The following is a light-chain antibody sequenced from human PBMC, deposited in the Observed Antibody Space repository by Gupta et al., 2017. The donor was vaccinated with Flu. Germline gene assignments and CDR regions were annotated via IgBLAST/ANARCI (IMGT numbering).Light chain of an antibody. CDR2: DVS. CDR3: MQSREVPIT. CDR1: QSLMYREGKTY. Sequence: IFCRSSQSLMYREGKTYYNWDLQKPGQPPQLLIYDVSKRFSGVQDRFSGSGSGTYFTLKISRVEAEDVGVYYCMQSREVPITFGGGTKVEIK. V-gene: IGKV2D-29*01. J-gene: IGKJ4*01.